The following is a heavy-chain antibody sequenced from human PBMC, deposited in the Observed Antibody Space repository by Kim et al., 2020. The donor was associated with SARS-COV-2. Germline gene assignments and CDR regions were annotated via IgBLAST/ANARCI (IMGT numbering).Heavy chain of an antibody. D-gene: IGHD2-15*01. CDR1: GFTFTDYT. V-gene: IGHV3-21*04. Sequence: GGSLRLSCAASGFTFTDYTMIWVRQAPGKGPEWVSSISVSSSVIFYADSVKGRFTISRDNSKSSLFLQMDNLRVEDTAVYYCIPANPAGGRWTLAYWGHGTLVTV. CDR3: IPANPAGGRWTLAY. J-gene: IGHJ4*01. CDR2: ISVSSSVI.